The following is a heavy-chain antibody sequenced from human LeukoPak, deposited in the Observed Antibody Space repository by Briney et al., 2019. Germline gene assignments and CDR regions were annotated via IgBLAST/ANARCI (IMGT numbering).Heavy chain of an antibody. CDR3: ARGDGYYFDY. V-gene: IGHV3-30-3*01. CDR1: GFAFNSYD. D-gene: IGHD6-25*01. J-gene: IGHJ4*02. Sequence: GGSLRLSCAASGFAFNSYDIHWVRQAPGKGLEWVADISYDGSNKYYIDSVKGRFTLSRDNSKNMVYLQMHSLRAEDTAAYFCARGDGYYFDYWGQGTLVTVSS. CDR2: ISYDGSNK.